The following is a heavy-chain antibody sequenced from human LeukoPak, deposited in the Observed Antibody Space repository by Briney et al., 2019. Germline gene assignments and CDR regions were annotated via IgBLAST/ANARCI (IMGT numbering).Heavy chain of an antibody. J-gene: IGHJ4*02. D-gene: IGHD4-17*01. CDR1: GVSLTTSGVG. Sequence: SGPTHVNPIQTLRLTCTFSGVSLTTSGVGVGWIRQPPGKALEPLALLYSDDDKRYSPSLKSRLTITKNTSKNQVVLTMTNMDPVDTATYYCAHLGYGDYDYWGQGTLVTVSS. V-gene: IGHV2-5*02. CDR3: AHLGYGDYDY. CDR2: LYSDDDK.